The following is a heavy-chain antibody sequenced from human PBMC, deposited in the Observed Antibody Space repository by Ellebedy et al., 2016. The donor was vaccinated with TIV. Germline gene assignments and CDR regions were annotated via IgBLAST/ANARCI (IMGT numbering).Heavy chain of an antibody. J-gene: IGHJ6*02. V-gene: IGHV3-23*01. Sequence: GESLKISCATSGFMFSSYTMNWVRLAPGKGLEWVSGIGGNGTTLYADSVKGRFTISRDNSKTTVYLQMNSLRAEDTAVYYCAKDSNYYYYGMDVWGQGTTVTVSS. CDR3: AKDSNYYYYGMDV. CDR2: IGGNGTT. D-gene: IGHD2/OR15-2a*01. CDR1: GFMFSSYT.